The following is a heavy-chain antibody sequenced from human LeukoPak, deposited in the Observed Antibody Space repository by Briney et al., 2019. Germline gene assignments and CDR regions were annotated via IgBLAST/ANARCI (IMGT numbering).Heavy chain of an antibody. V-gene: IGHV5-51*01. J-gene: IGHJ4*02. Sequence: GESLKISCKGSGYSFTSYWIGWVRQMPGKGLEWMGIIYPGDSDTRYSPSFQGQVTISADKSISTAYLQWSSLKASGTAMYYCARHREDYYDSSGYFDYWGQGTLVTVSS. D-gene: IGHD3-22*01. CDR2: IYPGDSDT. CDR3: ARHREDYYDSSGYFDY. CDR1: GYSFTSYW.